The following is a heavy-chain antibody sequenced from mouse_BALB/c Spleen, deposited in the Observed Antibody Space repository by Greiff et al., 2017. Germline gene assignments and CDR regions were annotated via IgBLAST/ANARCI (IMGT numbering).Heavy chain of an antibody. D-gene: IGHD2-4*01. Sequence: VKLQESGPELVKPGASVRISCKASGYTFTSYYIHWVKQRPGQGLEWIGWIYPGNVNTKYNEKFKGKATLTADKSSSTAYMQLSSLTSEDSAVYFCARSRDYDAWFAYWGQGTLVTVSA. CDR3: ARSRDYDAWFAY. V-gene: IGHV1S56*01. J-gene: IGHJ3*01. CDR1: GYTFTSYY. CDR2: IYPGNVNT.